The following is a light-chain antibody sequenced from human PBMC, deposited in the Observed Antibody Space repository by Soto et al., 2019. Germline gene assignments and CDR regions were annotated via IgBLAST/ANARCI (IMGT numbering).Light chain of an antibody. CDR3: CSYTSSTTVV. CDR1: SSDVGAYYH. J-gene: IGLJ2*01. V-gene: IGLV2-14*03. Sequence: QSALTQPASVSGSPGQSITISCTGTSSDVGAYYHVSWYQHHPGKAPKLMIYDVSNRPSGVSNRFSGSKSGNTASLTISGLQTEDEADYYCCSYTSSTTVVFGGGTKVTVL. CDR2: DVS.